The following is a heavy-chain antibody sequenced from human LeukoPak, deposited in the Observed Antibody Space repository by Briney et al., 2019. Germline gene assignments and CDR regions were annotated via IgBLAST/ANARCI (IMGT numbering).Heavy chain of an antibody. CDR2: ISYDGSNK. CDR3: ARDLGGATGY. D-gene: IGHD1-26*01. CDR1: EFTFSNYA. Sequence: GGSLRLSCAASEFTFSNYAMHWVRQAPGKGLEWVAVISYDGSNKYYADSVKGRFTISRDNSKNTLYLQMNTLRAEDTAVYYCARDLGGATGYWGQGTLVTVSS. V-gene: IGHV3-30-3*01. J-gene: IGHJ4*02.